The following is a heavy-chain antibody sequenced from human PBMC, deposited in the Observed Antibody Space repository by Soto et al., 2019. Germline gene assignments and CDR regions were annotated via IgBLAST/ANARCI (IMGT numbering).Heavy chain of an antibody. V-gene: IGHV1-3*01. CDR2: INAGNGNT. Sequence: QVQLVQSGAEVKKPGASVKVSCKASGYTFTSYAMHWVRQAPGQRLEWMGWINAGNGNTKYSQKFKGRVTITRDTSASTANMELGSLRSEDTAVYYCARLMVYEAFGGGYWYFDLWGRGTLVTVSS. CDR3: ARLMVYEAFGGGYWYFDL. J-gene: IGHJ2*01. CDR1: GYTFTSYA. D-gene: IGHD2-8*01.